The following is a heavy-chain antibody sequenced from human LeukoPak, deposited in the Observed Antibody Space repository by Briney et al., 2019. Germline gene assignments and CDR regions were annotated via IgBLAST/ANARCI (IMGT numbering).Heavy chain of an antibody. CDR2: ISSSGSTI. CDR1: GFTFSDYY. J-gene: IGHJ5*02. Sequence: PGGSLRLSCAASGFTFSDYYMSWIRQAPGKGLEWVSYISSSGSTIYYADSVKGRLTISRDNAKNSLYLQMNSLRAEDTAVYYCARDFLGGVAVARNWFDPWGQGTLVTVSS. CDR3: ARDFLGGVAVARNWFDP. D-gene: IGHD6-19*01. V-gene: IGHV3-11*04.